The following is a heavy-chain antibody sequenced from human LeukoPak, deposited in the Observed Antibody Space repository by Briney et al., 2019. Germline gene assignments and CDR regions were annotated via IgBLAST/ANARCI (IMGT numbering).Heavy chain of an antibody. V-gene: IGHV4-59*08. D-gene: IGHD6-13*01. J-gene: IGHJ4*02. CDR1: GGSNSAYY. CDR2: INYSGRT. CDR3: ARTISGWYYFDS. Sequence: SETLSLTCSVSGGSNSAYYWSWIRQPPGKGLEWNGYINYSGRTDYNPSLKGRVTISVDTSKTQFSLKLSSVTAADTAVFYCARTISGWYYFDSWGQGTLVTVSS.